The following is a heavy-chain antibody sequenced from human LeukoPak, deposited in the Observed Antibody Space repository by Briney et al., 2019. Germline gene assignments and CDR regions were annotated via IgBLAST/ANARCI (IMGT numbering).Heavy chain of an antibody. D-gene: IGHD6-19*01. CDR1: GFTFSSYA. Sequence: GGSLRLSCAASGFTFSSYAMSWVRQAPEKGLEWVSAISGSGGSTYYADSVKGRFTISRDNSKNTLYLQMNSLRAEDTAVYYCAKDPGSSGYFDYWGQGTLVTVSS. J-gene: IGHJ4*02. CDR3: AKDPGSSGYFDY. V-gene: IGHV3-23*01. CDR2: ISGSGGST.